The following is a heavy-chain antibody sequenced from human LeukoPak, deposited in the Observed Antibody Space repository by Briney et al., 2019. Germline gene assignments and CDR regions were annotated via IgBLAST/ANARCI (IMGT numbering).Heavy chain of an antibody. V-gene: IGHV3-30*03. CDR2: ISYDGSNK. CDR1: GFTFSSYG. Sequence: GGSLRLSCAASGFTFSSYGMHWVRQAPGKGLEWVAVISYDGSNKYYADSVKGRFTMSRDNSKNTLYLQMNSLRIEDTAIYYCARVDDLDAFDIWGQGTMVTVSS. D-gene: IGHD2-2*03. J-gene: IGHJ3*02. CDR3: ARVDDLDAFDI.